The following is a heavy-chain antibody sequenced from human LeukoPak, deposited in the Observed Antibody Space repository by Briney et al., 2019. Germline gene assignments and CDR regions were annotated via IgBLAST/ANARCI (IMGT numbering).Heavy chain of an antibody. CDR3: VREGLERRTNFDY. CDR1: GFTLTSHV. Sequence: GSLRLSCSASGFTLTSHVMHWVRQAPGKGLQYVSGISMNVQTTYYAGSVKGRFTISRDSSKNTVYLQMNSLTAEDTAVYYCVREGLERRTNFDYWGQGTLVSVSS. D-gene: IGHD1-1*01. J-gene: IGHJ4*02. CDR2: ISMNVQTT. V-gene: IGHV3-64D*06.